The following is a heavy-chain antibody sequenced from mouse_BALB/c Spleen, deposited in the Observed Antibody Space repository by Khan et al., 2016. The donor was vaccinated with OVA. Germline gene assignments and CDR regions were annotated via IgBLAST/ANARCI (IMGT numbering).Heavy chain of an antibody. D-gene: IGHD4-1*01. CDR2: IDPANDNY. CDR3: APAGTGDYFDY. Sequence: EVQLQQSGAELVKPGASVKLSCTASGFNIKDTHMHWVKQRPEQGLEWIGRIDPANDNYKYDPRFQGKATITADTSSNTAYLHLSSLTSEDTAVYYGAPAGTGDYFDYWGQGTTLTVSS. V-gene: IGHV14-3*02. J-gene: IGHJ2*01. CDR1: GFNIKDTH.